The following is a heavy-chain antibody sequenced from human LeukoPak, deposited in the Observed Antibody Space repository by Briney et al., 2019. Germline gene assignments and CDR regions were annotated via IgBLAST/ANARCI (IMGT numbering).Heavy chain of an antibody. V-gene: IGHV3-30*03. CDR3: ATEGYGEVAFDI. Sequence: GGSLRLSCVGSGFTFSNYGIHWVRQAPGKGPEWVAVISFDGRTKYYADSVKGRFTISRDNSKNTLYLQMNSLRAEDTAVYYCATEGYGEVAFDIWGQGTMVTVSS. J-gene: IGHJ3*02. CDR2: ISFDGRTK. D-gene: IGHD4-17*01. CDR1: GFTFSNYG.